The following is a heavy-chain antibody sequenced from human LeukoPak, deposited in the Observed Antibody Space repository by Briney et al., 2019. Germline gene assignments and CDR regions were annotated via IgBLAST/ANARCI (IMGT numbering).Heavy chain of an antibody. V-gene: IGHV4-39*01. Sequence: SETLSLTCTVSGGSISSSSDYWGWIRQPPGKGLEWIGSVWIGSMYHSGSTYYNQSLKSRVTISVDTPSNHFSLKLSSVTAADTAVYYCGRHSSRTIVAIRSWGQGTLVTVSS. J-gene: IGHJ5*02. CDR2: MYHSGST. D-gene: IGHD5-12*01. CDR1: GGSISSSSDY. CDR3: GRHSSRTIVAIRS.